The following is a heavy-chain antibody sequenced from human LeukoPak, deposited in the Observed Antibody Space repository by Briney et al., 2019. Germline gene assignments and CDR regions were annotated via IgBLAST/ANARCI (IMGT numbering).Heavy chain of an antibody. CDR3: AREETNSTWAFDI. Sequence: SETLSLTCTVSGGSISSYYWSWIRQPPGKGLEWIGSIYYSGSTYYNPSLKSRVTISVDTSKNQFSLKLSSVTAADTAVYYCAREETNSTWAFDIWGQGTMATVS. CDR2: IYYSGST. CDR1: GGSISSYY. J-gene: IGHJ3*02. D-gene: IGHD2-8*01. V-gene: IGHV4-59*12.